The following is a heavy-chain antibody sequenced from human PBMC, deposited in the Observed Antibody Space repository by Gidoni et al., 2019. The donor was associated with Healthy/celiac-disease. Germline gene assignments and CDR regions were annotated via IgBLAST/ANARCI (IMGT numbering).Heavy chain of an antibody. V-gene: IGHV1-2*02. D-gene: IGHD2-2*01. CDR3: ARDEVVVVPAAHYYYGMDV. J-gene: IGHJ6*02. Sequence: QVQLVQSGAEVKKPGASVKVSCKASGYTFTGYYMHWVRQAPGQGLEWMGWINPNSGGTNFAQKFQGRVTMTRDTSISTAYMELSRLRSDDTAVYYCARDEVVVVPAAHYYYGMDVWGQGTTVTVSS. CDR1: GYTFTGYY. CDR2: INPNSGGT.